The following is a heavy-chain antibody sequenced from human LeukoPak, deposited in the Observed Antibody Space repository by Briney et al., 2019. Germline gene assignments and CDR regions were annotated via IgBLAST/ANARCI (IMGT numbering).Heavy chain of an antibody. D-gene: IGHD6-19*01. J-gene: IGHJ4*02. Sequence: ASVTVSCKASGYTFTSYDINWVRQATGQGLEWMGWMNPNSGNTGYAQKFQGRVTMTRNTSISTAYMELSSLRSEDTAVCYCARGPIAVADTQDYWGQGTLVTVSS. CDR1: GYTFTSYD. V-gene: IGHV1-8*01. CDR3: ARGPIAVADTQDY. CDR2: MNPNSGNT.